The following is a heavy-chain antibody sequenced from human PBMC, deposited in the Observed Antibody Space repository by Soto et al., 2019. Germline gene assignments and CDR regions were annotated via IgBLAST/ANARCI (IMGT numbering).Heavy chain of an antibody. CDR3: TRDGSYNDGSGYDGFDY. V-gene: IGHV4-31*03. CDR2: IFHSGTT. J-gene: IGHJ5*01. CDR1: GDSINNVGYS. D-gene: IGHD3-3*01. Sequence: TLSVTCSVSGDSINNVGYSWTWMRQRPGRGLEWIGYIFHSGTTSYNPSLKSRLTMSVDTSKNRFSLRLNSVTAADTAVYYCTRDGSYNDGSGYDGFDYWGHGIPVTVSP.